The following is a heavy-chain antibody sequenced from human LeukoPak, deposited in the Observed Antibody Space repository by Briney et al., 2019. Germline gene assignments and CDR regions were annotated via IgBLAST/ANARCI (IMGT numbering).Heavy chain of an antibody. J-gene: IGHJ5*02. Sequence: SETLSLTCAVYGGSFSGYYWSWIRQPPGKGLEWIGEINHSGSTNYNPSLKSRVTISVDTSKNQFSLKLSSVTAADTAVYYCARPHYDFWSGYYPSWFDPWGQGTLVTVSS. CDR2: INHSGST. V-gene: IGHV4-34*01. D-gene: IGHD3-3*01. CDR3: ARPHYDFWSGYYPSWFDP. CDR1: GGSFSGYY.